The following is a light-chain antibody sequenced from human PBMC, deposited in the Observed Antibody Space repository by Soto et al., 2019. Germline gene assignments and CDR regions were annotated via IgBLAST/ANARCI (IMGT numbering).Light chain of an antibody. V-gene: IGKV3-20*01. J-gene: IGKJ4*01. CDR3: QHYGSSPRP. CDR2: GAS. Sequence: EIVLTQSPGTLSLSPGERATLSCRASQSISSSYLAWYQQKPGQAPRLLIYGASRRATGTPDRFSGSGSGTDFTLTISRPEPEDFAVYYCQHYGSSPRPFGGGTKVEIK. CDR1: QSISSSY.